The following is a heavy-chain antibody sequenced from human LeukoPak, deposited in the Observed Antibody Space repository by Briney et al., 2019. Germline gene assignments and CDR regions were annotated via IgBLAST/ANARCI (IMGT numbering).Heavy chain of an antibody. CDR2: IKSKSDGGTI. CDR3: TTDLDY. CDR1: GFIFTDVW. Sequence: GGSLRLSCAGSGFIFTDVWMSWVRQAPGKGLEWVGRIKSKSDGGTIDYAAPVKGRVTMSRDDSRKMLSLEMNNLKTEDTGVYYCTTDLDYWGQGTLVTVSS. J-gene: IGHJ4*02. V-gene: IGHV3-15*01.